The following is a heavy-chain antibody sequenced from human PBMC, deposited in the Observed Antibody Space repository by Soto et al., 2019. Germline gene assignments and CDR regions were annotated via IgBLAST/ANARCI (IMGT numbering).Heavy chain of an antibody. D-gene: IGHD3-22*01. V-gene: IGHV1-69*13. CDR2: IIPIFGTA. J-gene: IGHJ4*02. CDR1: GGTFSSYA. CDR3: ASRRYYDCSGYYGPFAF. Sequence: SVKVSCKASGGTFSSYAISWVRQAPGQGLEWMGGIIPIFGTANYAQKFQGKVTITADESTSTAYMELSSLRSEDTAVYYCASRRYYDCSGYYGPFAFCGQGTLVTVSS.